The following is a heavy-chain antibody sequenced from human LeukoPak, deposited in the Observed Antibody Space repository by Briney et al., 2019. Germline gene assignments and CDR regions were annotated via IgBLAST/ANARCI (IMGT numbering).Heavy chain of an antibody. J-gene: IGHJ4*02. CDR3: ARTQYYDILTGYSPFFDY. Sequence: GGSLRLSCAASGLTFNSYWMSRVRQAPGKGLEWVANIKQDGSEKYYVDSMKGRFTISRDNAKNSLYLQMNSLRAEDTAVYYCARTQYYDILTGYSPFFDYWGQGTLVTVSS. CDR2: IKQDGSEK. CDR1: GLTFNSYW. D-gene: IGHD3-9*01. V-gene: IGHV3-7*03.